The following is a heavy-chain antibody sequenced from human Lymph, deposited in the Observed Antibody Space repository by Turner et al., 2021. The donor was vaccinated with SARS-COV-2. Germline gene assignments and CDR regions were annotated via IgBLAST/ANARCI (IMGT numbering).Heavy chain of an antibody. Sequence: QVKLVQSGAEVKKPGSSEKVPCKASGGTFSTYAISWVRHAPGQGLEWLVGTIPIFGIANYAQKFQGRVTITADKFTSTAYMELSSLRSEDTAVYYCARDATGPLGYWGRGTLVTVSS. J-gene: IGHJ4*02. V-gene: IGHV1-69*10. CDR2: TIPIFGIA. CDR1: GGTFSTYA. CDR3: ARDATGPLGY. D-gene: IGHD1-1*01.